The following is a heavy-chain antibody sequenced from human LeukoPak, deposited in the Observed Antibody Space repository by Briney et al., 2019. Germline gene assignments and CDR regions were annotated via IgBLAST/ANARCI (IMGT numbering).Heavy chain of an antibody. J-gene: IGHJ4*02. V-gene: IGHV1-46*01. D-gene: IGHD4-17*01. Sequence: ASVKVSCKASGYTFTSYYMHWVRQAPGQGLEWMGIINPSGGSTSYAQKFQGRVTMTRDTSTSSVYMELSSLRSEDTAVYYCARRLYGDYTLDYWGQGTLVTVSS. CDR1: GYTFTSYY. CDR2: INPSGGST. CDR3: ARRLYGDYTLDY.